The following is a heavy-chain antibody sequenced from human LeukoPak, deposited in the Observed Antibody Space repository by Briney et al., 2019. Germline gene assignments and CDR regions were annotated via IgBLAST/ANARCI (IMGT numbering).Heavy chain of an antibody. CDR1: GFTFSSYS. J-gene: IGHJ4*02. Sequence: GGSLRLSCAGSGFTFSSYSMNWVRQAPGKGLEWVSCISSSSSYIYYADSVKGRFTISRDNAKNSLYLQMNSLRAEDTAVYYCATSPVYSYGHPYYFDYWGQGTLVTVSS. V-gene: IGHV3-21*01. D-gene: IGHD5-18*01. CDR2: ISSSSSYI. CDR3: ATSPVYSYGHPYYFDY.